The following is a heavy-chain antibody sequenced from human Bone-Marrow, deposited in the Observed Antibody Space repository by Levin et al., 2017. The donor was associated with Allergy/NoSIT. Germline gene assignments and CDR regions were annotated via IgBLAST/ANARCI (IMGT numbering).Heavy chain of an antibody. Sequence: PGGSLRLSCAASESTFSAYEINWVRQAPGKGLEWISYIDYSGSTKYYADSVEGRFTISRDNAQNSLYLHMNSLRAEDTAVYYCACNGYFYGFDIWGQGTTVIVSS. J-gene: IGHJ6*02. CDR1: ESTFSAYE. CDR3: ACNGYFYGFDI. V-gene: IGHV3-48*03. CDR2: IDYSGSTK.